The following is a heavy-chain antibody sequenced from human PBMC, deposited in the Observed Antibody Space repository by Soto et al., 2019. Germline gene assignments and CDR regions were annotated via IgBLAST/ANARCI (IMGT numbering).Heavy chain of an antibody. D-gene: IGHD3-16*01. CDR1: GYPFSSYD. Sequence: APVKASCKASGYPFSSYDINWVRLANGQGLEWMGRMNPNSGNTGYAQKFQGRVTMTRNTSISTAYMVLCSLRFQDTAVYYCASVQLCERWLRATSYYYGMDVWGKGTTVAVAS. CDR3: ASVQLCERWLRATSYYYGMDV. CDR2: MNPNSGNT. J-gene: IGHJ6*04. V-gene: IGHV1-8*01.